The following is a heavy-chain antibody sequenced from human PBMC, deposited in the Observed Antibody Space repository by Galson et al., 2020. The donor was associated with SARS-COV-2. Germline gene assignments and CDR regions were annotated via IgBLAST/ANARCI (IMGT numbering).Heavy chain of an antibody. V-gene: IGHV4-38-2*01. J-gene: IGHJ6*02. CDR1: GYSISSGYY. Sequence: SETLSLTCAVSGYSISSGYYWGWIRQPPGKGLEWIGSIHHSGSTYYNPSLKSRVTISVDTSKNQFSLKLSSVTAADTAVYYCARLGGSYNYYYYYGMDVWGQGTTVTVSS. D-gene: IGHD1-26*01. CDR3: ARLGGSYNYYYYYGMDV. CDR2: IHHSGST.